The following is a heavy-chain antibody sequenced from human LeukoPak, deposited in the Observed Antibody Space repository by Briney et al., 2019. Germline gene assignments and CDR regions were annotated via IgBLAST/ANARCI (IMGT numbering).Heavy chain of an antibody. D-gene: IGHD1-1*01. V-gene: IGHV3-7*01. CDR1: GFTFGSYW. CDR2: IKQDGSEK. J-gene: IGHJ6*02. Sequence: GGSLRLSCAASGFTFGSYWMSWVRQAPGKGLEWVANIKQDGSEKTYVDSVKGRFTISRDNAKNSLYLQMNSLRAEDTAVYYCARAVQDYYYGMDVWGQGTTVTVSS. CDR3: ARAVQDYYYGMDV.